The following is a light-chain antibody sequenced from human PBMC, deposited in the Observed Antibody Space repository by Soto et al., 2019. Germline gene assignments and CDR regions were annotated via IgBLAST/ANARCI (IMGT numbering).Light chain of an antibody. J-gene: IGLJ1*01. CDR2: DVS. CDR3: SSYTSSSTYV. Sequence: QSVLAQPASVSGSPGQSIAISSSGTSSDVGGYNYVSWYQQHPGKAPKLMIYDVSNWPSGVSNRFSGSKSGNTASLTISGLQAEDEADYYCSSYTSSSTYVFGTGTKVTVL. CDR1: SSDVGGYNY. V-gene: IGLV2-14*01.